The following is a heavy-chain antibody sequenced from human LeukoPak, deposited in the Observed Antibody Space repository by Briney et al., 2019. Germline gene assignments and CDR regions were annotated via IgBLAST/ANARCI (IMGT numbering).Heavy chain of an antibody. CDR1: GFTFSSYS. Sequence: PGGSLRLSCAASGFTFSSYSMNWVRQAPGKGLEWVSSISSSSSYIYYADSVKGRFTISRDNAKNSLYLQMNSLRAEDTAVYYCARDTEAIAAASSCDYWGQGTLVTVSS. CDR3: ARDTEAIAAASSCDY. V-gene: IGHV3-21*01. CDR2: ISSSSSYI. J-gene: IGHJ4*02. D-gene: IGHD6-13*01.